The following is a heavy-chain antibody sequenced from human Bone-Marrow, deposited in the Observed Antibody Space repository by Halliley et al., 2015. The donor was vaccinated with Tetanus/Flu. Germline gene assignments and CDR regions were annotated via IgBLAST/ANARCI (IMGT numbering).Heavy chain of an antibody. D-gene: IGHD3-10*01. CDR3: ARSGSGNYEGWLDP. Sequence: LRLSCTVSGGSISPYYWNWIRQPPGKGLEWIGYIFYSGNTDYNPSLKSRVTISVDTSKNQFSLRLSSVTPADTAVYYCARSGSGNYEGWLDPWGQGTLVTVSS. V-gene: IGHV4-59*01. CDR2: IFYSGNT. CDR1: GGSISPYY. J-gene: IGHJ5*02.